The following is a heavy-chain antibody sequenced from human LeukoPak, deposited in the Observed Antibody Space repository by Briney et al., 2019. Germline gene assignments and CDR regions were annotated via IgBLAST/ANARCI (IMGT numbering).Heavy chain of an antibody. J-gene: IGHJ4*02. CDR3: ARTLVVVTAYYFDY. Sequence: SETLCISCTVSGGSISSYYWSWIRQPPGEGLEWIGYIYYSGSINYNPSLKSRVTISVDTSTNQFSLKLRSVTAADTAVYYCARTLVVVTAYYFDYWGQGTLVTVSS. CDR2: IYYSGSI. D-gene: IGHD2-21*02. CDR1: GGSISSYY. V-gene: IGHV4-59*08.